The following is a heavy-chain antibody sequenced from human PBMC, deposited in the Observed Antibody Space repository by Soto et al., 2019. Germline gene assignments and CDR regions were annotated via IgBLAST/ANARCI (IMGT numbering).Heavy chain of an antibody. CDR2: IIPLFGTA. D-gene: IGHD3-22*01. J-gene: IGHJ6*02. V-gene: IGHV1-69*15. CDR1: GGTFSNNA. CDR3: ATSRIRYHSTGYYDGIYGMEV. Sequence: QVQLVQSGAEVKKPGSSVKVSCKASGGTFSNNAISWVRQAPGQGLEWMGTIIPLFGTANYAQKLQGRVTITADESTSTAYMELSSLRSEDTAVHYCATSRIRYHSTGYYDGIYGMEVWGQGTTVTVSS.